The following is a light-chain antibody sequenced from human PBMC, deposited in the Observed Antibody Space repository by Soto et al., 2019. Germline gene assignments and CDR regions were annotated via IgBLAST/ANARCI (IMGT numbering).Light chain of an antibody. J-gene: IGKJ1*01. V-gene: IGKV1-5*03. Sequence: DIQMTQSPSTLSASVGDRVTITCRASQSINNWLAWYQQKPGKAPKLLIYKASSLESGVPSRFSGSGSGTEFTLTISSLQTDDFATYYCQQYNSYWTFGQGTKVDIX. CDR3: QQYNSYWT. CDR1: QSINNW. CDR2: KAS.